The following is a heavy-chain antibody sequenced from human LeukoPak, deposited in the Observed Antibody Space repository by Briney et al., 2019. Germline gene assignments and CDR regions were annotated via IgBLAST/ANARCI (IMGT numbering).Heavy chain of an antibody. CDR1: GYTFTRYD. D-gene: IGHD2-15*01. V-gene: IGHV1-8*01. J-gene: IGHJ6*03. Sequence: ASVKVSCKASGYTFTRYDINWVRQATGQGLEWMGWMNPNSGNTGYAQNFQGRVTMTRNTSISTAYMELSRLRSEDTAVYYCARPRGSTYCSGGSCYAYYYYMDVWGKGTTVTISS. CDR2: MNPNSGNT. CDR3: ARPRGSTYCSGGSCYAYYYYMDV.